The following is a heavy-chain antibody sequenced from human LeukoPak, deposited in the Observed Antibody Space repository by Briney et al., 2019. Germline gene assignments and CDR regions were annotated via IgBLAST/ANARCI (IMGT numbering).Heavy chain of an antibody. D-gene: IGHD3-10*01. CDR3: ARVPYGSGSYCDY. J-gene: IGHJ4*02. CDR2: TSCDGSNK. V-gene: IGHV3-30-3*01. Sequence: PGRSLRLSCAASGFSFSNYAMHWVRQAPGKGLEWVAVTSCDGSNKFYADTVKGRFTISRDNSKNTLYLQMNSLGAEDTAVYYCARVPYGSGSYCDYWGQGTLVTVSS. CDR1: GFSFSNYA.